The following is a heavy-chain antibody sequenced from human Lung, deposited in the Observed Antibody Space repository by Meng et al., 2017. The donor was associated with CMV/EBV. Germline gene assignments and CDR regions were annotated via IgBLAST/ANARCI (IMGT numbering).Heavy chain of an antibody. Sequence: GGSLRLXCAASGFTFSGSAMHWVRQASGKGLEWVGSIRSKANRYATAYIESVKGRFTISRDDSRKTAYLQMSSLTTEDSAVYYCTRLSDVGDWGQGTLVTVSS. CDR1: GFTFSGSA. V-gene: IGHV3-73*01. CDR3: TRLSDVGD. CDR2: IRSKANRYAT. D-gene: IGHD2-15*01. J-gene: IGHJ4*02.